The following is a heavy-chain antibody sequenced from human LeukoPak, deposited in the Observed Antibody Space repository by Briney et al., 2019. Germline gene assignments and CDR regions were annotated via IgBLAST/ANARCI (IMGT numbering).Heavy chain of an antibody. V-gene: IGHV4-59*08. D-gene: IGHD3-16*01. Sequence: SETLSLTCTVSGGSISSYYWSWIRQPPGKGLEWIGYIYYSGSTNYNPSLKSRVTISVDTSKNQFSLKLSSVTAADTAVYYCARGKTAYNYYYGMGVWGQGTTVTVSS. CDR2: IYYSGST. J-gene: IGHJ6*02. CDR3: ARGKTAYNYYYGMGV. CDR1: GGSISSYY.